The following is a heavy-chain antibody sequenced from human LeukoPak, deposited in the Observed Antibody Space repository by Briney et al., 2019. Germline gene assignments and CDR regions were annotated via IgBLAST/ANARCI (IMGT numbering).Heavy chain of an antibody. D-gene: IGHD1-26*01. CDR1: GFTFSSYS. V-gene: IGHV3-48*01. CDR2: ISSSSSPI. Sequence: GGSLRLSCAASGFTFSSYSMNWVRQAPGKGLEWVSYISSSSSPIYYADSVKGRFTISRDSAKNSLYLQMNSLRAEDTAVYYCARGHGRYDYWGQGTLVTVSS. CDR3: ARGHGRYDY. J-gene: IGHJ4*02.